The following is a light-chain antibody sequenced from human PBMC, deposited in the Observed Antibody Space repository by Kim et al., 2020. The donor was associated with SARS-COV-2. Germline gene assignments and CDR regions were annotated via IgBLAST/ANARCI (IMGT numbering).Light chain of an antibody. CDR3: QQYDHLPIT. V-gene: IGKV1-33*01. CDR2: DAS. Sequence: DIQMTQSLSSLSASVGDRVTITCQASQDIGNYLNWYEQKPGKVPKLVIYDASNLETGVPSRFSGSGFGAEFTLTINNLQPEDIATYYCQQYDHLPITFGQGTRLEIK. CDR1: QDIGNY. J-gene: IGKJ5*01.